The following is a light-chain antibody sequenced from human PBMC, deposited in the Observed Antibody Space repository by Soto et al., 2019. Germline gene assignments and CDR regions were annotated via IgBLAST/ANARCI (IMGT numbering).Light chain of an antibody. J-gene: IGLJ3*02. Sequence: QSVLAQPPSASGTPGQSVTISCSGSSSNIGGNTVNWYQVLPGAAPRLLIYDDNRRPSGVPDRFSGSKSGTSSTLAISGLQSQDEADYYWATWDDSLDGGVVFGGGTKLTVL. CDR2: DDN. CDR3: ATWDDSLDGGVV. V-gene: IGLV1-44*01. CDR1: SSNIGGNT.